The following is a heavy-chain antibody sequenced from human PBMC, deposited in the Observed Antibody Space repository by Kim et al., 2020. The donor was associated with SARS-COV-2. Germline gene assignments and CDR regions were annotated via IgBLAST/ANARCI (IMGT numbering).Heavy chain of an antibody. J-gene: IGHJ4*02. D-gene: IGHD4-17*01. Sequence: GGSLRLSCAASGFTVSSNYMSWVRQAPGKGLEWVSVIYSGGSTYYADSVKGRFTISRDNSKNTLYLQMNSLRAEDTAVYYCARVPDYGDYEFDYWGQGTLVTVS. V-gene: IGHV3-66*01. CDR2: IYSGGST. CDR1: GFTVSSNY. CDR3: ARVPDYGDYEFDY.